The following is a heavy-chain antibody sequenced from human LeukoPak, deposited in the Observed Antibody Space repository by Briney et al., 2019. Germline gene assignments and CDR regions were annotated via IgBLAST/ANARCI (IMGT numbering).Heavy chain of an antibody. J-gene: IGHJ4*02. CDR1: GYTFTSYG. CDR3: ARDLARYSGSYGYGDF. V-gene: IGHV1-18*01. Sequence: ASVKLSYKASGYTFTSYGISWVRQAPGQGLEWMGWISAYNGNTKYAHKLQGRVTMTTDTSTSTAYIELRSLRSDDTAVYYCARDLARYSGSYGYGDFWGQGTLVTVSS. CDR2: ISAYNGNT. D-gene: IGHD1-26*01.